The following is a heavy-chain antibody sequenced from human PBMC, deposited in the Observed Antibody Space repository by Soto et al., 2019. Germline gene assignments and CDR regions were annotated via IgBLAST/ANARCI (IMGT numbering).Heavy chain of an antibody. V-gene: IGHV1-18*01. D-gene: IGHD2-2*01. CDR1: GYTFTRNG. CDR2: ISPKSGSI. J-gene: IGHJ6*02. Sequence: QVHLVQSGAEVKKPGASVNVSCKTSGYTFTRNGISWVRQAPGQGLEWMGWISPKSGSIKYAQKFQGRVIMTTARPTSTSNTELRTLRSDDTAVHYFVTVRVSNSWPDRECCGPGTTVTVS. CDR3: VTVRVSNSWPDREC.